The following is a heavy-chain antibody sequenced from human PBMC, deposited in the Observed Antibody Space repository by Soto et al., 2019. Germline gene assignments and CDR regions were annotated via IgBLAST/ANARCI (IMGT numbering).Heavy chain of an antibody. Sequence: PGGSLRLSCAASGFTFSTYWMHWIRQVPGKGLEWVSRINSGSIGYADSVKGRFTISRDNAKNSLYLQMNSLRAEDTALYYCAKDMGPSLSDYYGGGDFDYWGQGTLVTVSS. CDR1: GFTFSTYW. CDR3: AKDMGPSLSDYYGGGDFDY. D-gene: IGHD3-10*01. J-gene: IGHJ4*02. CDR2: INSGSI. V-gene: IGHV3-9*01.